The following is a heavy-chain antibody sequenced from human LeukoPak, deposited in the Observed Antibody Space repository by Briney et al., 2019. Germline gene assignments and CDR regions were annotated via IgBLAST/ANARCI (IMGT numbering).Heavy chain of an antibody. CDR2: ISGDGGST. Sequence: GGSLRLSCAASGFTFDDYAMHWVRQAPGKGLEWVSLISGDGGSTYYADSVKGRFTVSRDNSKNMLYLQMNSLRAEDTAVYYCVKDKYPVVVAATLDYWGQGTLVTVSS. V-gene: IGHV3-43*02. CDR1: GFTFDDYA. D-gene: IGHD2-15*01. CDR3: VKDKYPVVVAATLDY. J-gene: IGHJ4*02.